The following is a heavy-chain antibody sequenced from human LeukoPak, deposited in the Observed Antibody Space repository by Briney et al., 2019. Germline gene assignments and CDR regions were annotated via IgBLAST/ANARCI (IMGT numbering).Heavy chain of an antibody. D-gene: IGHD3-3*01. Sequence: ASVKVSCKASGYTFTSYDINWVRQATGQGLEWMGWMNPNSGNTGYAQKFQGRVTMTRNTSISTAYMELSSLRSEDTAVYYCARDSGLRFLEWLLDYYYGMDVWGQGTTVTVSS. J-gene: IGHJ6*02. CDR1: GYTFTSYD. CDR3: ARDSGLRFLEWLLDYYYGMDV. CDR2: MNPNSGNT. V-gene: IGHV1-8*01.